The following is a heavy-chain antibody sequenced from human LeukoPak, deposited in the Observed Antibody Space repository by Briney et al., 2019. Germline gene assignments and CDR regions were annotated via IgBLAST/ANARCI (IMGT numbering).Heavy chain of an antibody. Sequence: GSLRLSCAASGFTFRSFWMHWVRQDPGKGPMWVSHMSADGSSISYADSVKGRFTISRDNAKNTLFLQMNRLKVEDTAVYYCARSVTDAFDIWGQGTMVTVSS. V-gene: IGHV3-74*01. CDR2: MSADGSSI. CDR1: GFTFRSFW. CDR3: ARSVTDAFDI. J-gene: IGHJ3*02. D-gene: IGHD3-3*01.